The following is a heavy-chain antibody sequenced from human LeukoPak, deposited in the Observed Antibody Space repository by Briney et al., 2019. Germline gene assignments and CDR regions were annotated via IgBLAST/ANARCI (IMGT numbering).Heavy chain of an antibody. J-gene: IGHJ4*02. V-gene: IGHV3-21*01. CDR1: GFTFSSHS. CDR3: AREMSTIQDLDY. CDR2: IPRSGRNR. Sequence: GGSLRLSCAASGFTFSSHSMNWVRQAPGKGLEWVSSIPRSGRNRFYADSVRGRFTTSRDNAKNSLYLQMNSLRGDDTAVYYCAREMSTIQDLDYWGLGTLVTVSS. D-gene: IGHD5-24*01.